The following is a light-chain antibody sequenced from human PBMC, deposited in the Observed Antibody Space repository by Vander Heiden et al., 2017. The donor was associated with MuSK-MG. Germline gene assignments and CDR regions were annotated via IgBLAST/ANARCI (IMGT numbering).Light chain of an antibody. J-gene: IGLJ2*01. CDR2: NDS. CDR1: NIGSTS. V-gene: IGLV3-21*04. Sequence: SYVLTPPPSVSVAPGKTARISCGGDNIGSTSVHWYQQKPGQAPVLVIYNDSDRPSGIPERFSGSNSGNTATLTISRVEVGDEADYYCQVWDNSSDHVVFGGGTKLTVL. CDR3: QVWDNSSDHVV.